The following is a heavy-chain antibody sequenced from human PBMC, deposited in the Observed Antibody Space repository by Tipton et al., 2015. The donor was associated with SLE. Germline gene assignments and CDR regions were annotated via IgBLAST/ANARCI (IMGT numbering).Heavy chain of an antibody. CDR1: GRSISSYY. CDR3: ARWSPERTSCWSPFDY. V-gene: IGHV4-59*01. J-gene: IGHJ4*02. Sequence: TLSLTCTVSGRSISSYYWSWIRQPPGKGLEWIGYIYYCRSTNYNPSLKSRVTISVDTSKNQFSLKLSSVTAADTAVYYCARWSPERTSCWSPFDYWGQGTLDTVSS. D-gene: IGHD6-19*01. CDR2: IYYCRST.